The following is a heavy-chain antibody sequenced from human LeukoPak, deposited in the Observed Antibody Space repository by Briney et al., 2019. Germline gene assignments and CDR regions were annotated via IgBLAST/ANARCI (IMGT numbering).Heavy chain of an antibody. V-gene: IGHV3-7*01. CDR3: ARDPYYDILTGHYYGMDV. D-gene: IGHD3-9*01. J-gene: IGHJ6*02. Sequence: GGSLRLSCAASGFTFSSYWMSWVRQAPGKGLEWVANIKQDGSEKYYVDSVKGRFTISRDNAKNSLYLQMNSLRAEDTAVYYCARDPYYDILTGHYYGMDVWGQGTTVTVSS. CDR2: IKQDGSEK. CDR1: GFTFSSYW.